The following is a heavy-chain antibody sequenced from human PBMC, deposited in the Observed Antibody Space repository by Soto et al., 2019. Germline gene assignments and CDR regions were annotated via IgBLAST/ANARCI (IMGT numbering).Heavy chain of an antibody. J-gene: IGHJ4*02. CDR2: INSDGSDT. V-gene: IGHV3-74*01. D-gene: IGHD5-12*01. CDR3: ARDKSGPADY. Sequence: DVELVESGGGLVQPGGSLRLSCAASGFTFINYSMHWVRQAPGKRLVWVSRINSDGSDTRYGDSVKGRFTISRDNAKNTVYLQMNSLRDEDTAVYYCARDKSGPADYWGQGALVTVSS. CDR1: GFTFINYS.